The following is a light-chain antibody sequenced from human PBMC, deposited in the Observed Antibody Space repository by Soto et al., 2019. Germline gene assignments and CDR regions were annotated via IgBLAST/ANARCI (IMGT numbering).Light chain of an antibody. CDR2: LEGSGSY. CDR3: CSHAGSLTWV. CDR1: SGHSSYI. Sequence: QPVLTQSSSASASLGSSVKLTCTLSSGHSSYIIAWHQQQPGKAPRYLMKLEGSGSYNKGSGVPDRFSGSSSGADRYLTISNLQSEDEADYYCCSHAGSLTWVFGGGTKLTVL. V-gene: IGLV4-60*03. J-gene: IGLJ3*02.